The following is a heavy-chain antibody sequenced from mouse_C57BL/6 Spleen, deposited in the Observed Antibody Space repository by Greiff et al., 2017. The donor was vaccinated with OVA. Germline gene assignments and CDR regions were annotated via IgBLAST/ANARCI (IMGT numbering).Heavy chain of an antibody. CDR3: ARWYYGSSSHYYAMDY. CDR2: IYPRDGST. CDR1: GYTFTSYD. Sequence: QVQLQQSGPELVKPGASVKLSCKASGYTFTSYDINWVKQRPGQGLEWIGWIYPRDGSTKYNEKFKGKATLTVDTSSSTAYMELHSLTSGDSAVYFCARWYYGSSSHYYAMDYWGQGTSVTVSS. J-gene: IGHJ4*01. D-gene: IGHD1-1*01. V-gene: IGHV1-85*01.